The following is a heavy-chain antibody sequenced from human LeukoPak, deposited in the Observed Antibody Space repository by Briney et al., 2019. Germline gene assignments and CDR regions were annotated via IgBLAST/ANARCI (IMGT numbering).Heavy chain of an antibody. CDR2: TYYRSKWHS. V-gene: IGHV6-1*01. D-gene: IGHD3-10*01. Sequence: SQTLSLTCAISGDSVSSNSAAWNWIRQSPSRGLEWLGRTYYRSKWHSYYAPSVKSRITINPDTSKNQFSLQLKSVTPEDTAVYYCTRMVGLVSDFWGQGTLVTVSS. J-gene: IGHJ4*02. CDR1: GDSVSSNSAA. CDR3: TRMVGLVSDF.